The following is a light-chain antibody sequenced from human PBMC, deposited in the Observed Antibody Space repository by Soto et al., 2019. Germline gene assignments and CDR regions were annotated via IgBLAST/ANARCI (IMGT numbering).Light chain of an antibody. CDR2: KAS. J-gene: IGKJ4*02. CDR3: QQYYTHST. V-gene: IGKV1-5*03. Sequence: DIPMTQSPSTLSASVGDRVTITCRASQSISSWLAWLHQKPRKVPKLLIYKASSLQSGVPSRFSGSGSGTEFTLTISNLQPEDFATYYCQQYYTHSTFGGGTKVEIK. CDR1: QSISSW.